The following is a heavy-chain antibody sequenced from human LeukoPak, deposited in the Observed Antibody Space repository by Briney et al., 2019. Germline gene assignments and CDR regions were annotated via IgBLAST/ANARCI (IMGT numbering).Heavy chain of an antibody. CDR1: GDSVSSNSAA. CDR3: ARSKYYDFWSGYYYPDY. D-gene: IGHD3-3*01. V-gene: IGHV6-1*01. J-gene: IGHJ4*02. Sequence: KISQTLSLTCAISGDSVSSNSAAWNWIRQSPSRGLEWLGRTYYRSKWYNDYAVSVKSRITINPDTSKNQFSLQLNSVTPEDTAVYYCARSKYYDFWSGYYYPDYWGQGTLVTVSS. CDR2: TYYRSKWYN.